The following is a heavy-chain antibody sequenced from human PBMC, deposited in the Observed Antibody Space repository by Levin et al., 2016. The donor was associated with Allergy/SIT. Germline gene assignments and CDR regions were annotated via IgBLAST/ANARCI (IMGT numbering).Heavy chain of an antibody. V-gene: IGHV5-51*01. CDR3: ARLMVDSSGWHTGWDY. CDR1: GYSFTSYW. CDR2: IYPGDSDT. D-gene: IGHD6-19*01. J-gene: IGHJ4*02. Sequence: KVSCKGSGYSFTSYWIGWVRQMPGKGLEWMGIIYPGDSDTRYSPSFQGQVTISADKSISTAYLQWSSLKASDTAMYYCARLMVDSSGWHTGWDYWGQGTLVTVSS.